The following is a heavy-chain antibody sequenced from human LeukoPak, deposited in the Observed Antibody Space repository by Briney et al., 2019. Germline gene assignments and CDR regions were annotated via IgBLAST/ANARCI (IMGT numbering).Heavy chain of an antibody. D-gene: IGHD2-2*01. CDR3: AKSDCSYISCYVLDY. Sequence: SGGSLRLSCAASGFTFSSYAMSWVRQAPGKGLEWVSAISGSGDNIYYADSVKGRFTISRDSSKKTLYLQMNILGAEDTAVYYCAKSDCSYISCYVLDYWGQGTQVTVSS. CDR2: ISGSGDNI. J-gene: IGHJ4*02. V-gene: IGHV3-23*01. CDR1: GFTFSSYA.